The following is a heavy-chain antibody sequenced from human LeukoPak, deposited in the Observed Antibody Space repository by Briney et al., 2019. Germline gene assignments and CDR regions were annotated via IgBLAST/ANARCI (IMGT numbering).Heavy chain of an antibody. CDR2: INPNSGGT. V-gene: IGHV1-2*02. CDR1: GYTFTGYY. J-gene: IGHJ6*02. CDR3: ARDRGARLLEWLFYGMDV. Sequence: ASVKVSCKASGYTFTGYYMHWVRQAPGQGLEWMGWINPNSGGTNYAQKFQGRVTMTRDTSISTAYMELSRLRSDDTAVYYCARDRGARLLEWLFYGMDVWGQGTTVTVSS. D-gene: IGHD3-3*01.